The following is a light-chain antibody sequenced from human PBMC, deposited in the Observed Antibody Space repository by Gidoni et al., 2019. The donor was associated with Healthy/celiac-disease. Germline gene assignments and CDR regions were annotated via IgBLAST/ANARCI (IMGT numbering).Light chain of an antibody. Sequence: DIQMTQSPSSLSASVGDRVTLTCRASQSISNYLSWYQQRLGEAPKLLIYSASSSQSGVPSRFSGSGSGTDFTLTISSLQPEDFATYYCQQSYSAPGTFGQXTRLDI. CDR2: SAS. V-gene: IGKV1-39*01. CDR3: QQSYSAPGT. J-gene: IGKJ2*02. CDR1: QSISNY.